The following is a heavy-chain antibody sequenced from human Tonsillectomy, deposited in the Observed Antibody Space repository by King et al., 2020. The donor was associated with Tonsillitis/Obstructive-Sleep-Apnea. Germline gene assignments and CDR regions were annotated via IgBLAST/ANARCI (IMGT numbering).Heavy chain of an antibody. V-gene: IGHV3-23*04. CDR2: ISGSGGST. D-gene: IGHD6-19*01. Sequence: VKLVESGGGLVQPGGSLRLSCAASGFTFSSYAMSWVRQAPGKGLEWVSVISGSGGSTYYADSVKGRFTISRDNSKNTLYLQMNSLRAEDTAVYYCAKGRAAHSSGLSYWGQGTLVTVSS. J-gene: IGHJ4*02. CDR3: AKGRAAHSSGLSY. CDR1: GFTFSSYA.